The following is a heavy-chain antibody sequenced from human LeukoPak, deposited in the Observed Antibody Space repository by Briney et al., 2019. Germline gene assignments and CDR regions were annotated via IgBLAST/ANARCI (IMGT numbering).Heavy chain of an antibody. D-gene: IGHD2-2*02. V-gene: IGHV3-23*01. CDR2: ISGTGSST. CDR1: GFTFGNYA. Sequence: GGSLRLSCEASGFTFGNYAMNWVRQAPGKGLEWVSTISGTGSSTYYADSAKGRFTISRDNPKDTLFLQLNSLTAADTAMYFCAKASVAIPQYCNSWGQGTLVTVSS. CDR3: AKASVAIPQYCNS. J-gene: IGHJ5*02.